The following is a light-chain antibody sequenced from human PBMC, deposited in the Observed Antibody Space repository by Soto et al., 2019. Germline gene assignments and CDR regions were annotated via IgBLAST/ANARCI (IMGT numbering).Light chain of an antibody. Sequence: QSALTQPASVSGSPGQSITISCTGTSSDVGGYNSVSWYQQHPGKAPKLMIYEVTNRPSGVSNRFSGSKSGNTASLTISGLPTEDEADYYCSSYASSTTVVVFGGGTKLTVL. J-gene: IGLJ2*01. CDR3: SSYASSTTVVV. CDR2: EVT. V-gene: IGLV2-14*01. CDR1: SSDVGGYNS.